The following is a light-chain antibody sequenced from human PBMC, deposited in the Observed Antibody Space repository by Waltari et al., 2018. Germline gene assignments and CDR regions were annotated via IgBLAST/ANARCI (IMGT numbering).Light chain of an antibody. V-gene: IGKV1-39*01. Sequence: DIQMTQSPSSLSASVGDRVPITCRASRRVSTNLNWYQQKPGKGPRLLIYAASSLQGGVPPRFSGSGSGTDFTLTISSLQPEDFATYSCQQSFNVPYTFGQGTKLEL. CDR1: RRVSTN. J-gene: IGKJ2*01. CDR3: QQSFNVPYT. CDR2: AAS.